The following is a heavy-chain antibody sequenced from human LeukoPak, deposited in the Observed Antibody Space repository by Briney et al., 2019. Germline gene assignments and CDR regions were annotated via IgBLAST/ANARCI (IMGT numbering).Heavy chain of an antibody. CDR1: GGSISTHY. CDR2: IFTSGIT. J-gene: IGHJ3*02. V-gene: IGHV4-4*07. Sequence: SETLSLTCTVSGGSISTHYWSWIRQPAGKGLEWIGRIFTSGITNYNPSLKSRVTMSVDTSKNQFSLKLSSVTAADTAVYFCARGPYSYDSSGAFDIWGQGTMVTVSS. D-gene: IGHD3-22*01. CDR3: ARGPYSYDSSGAFDI.